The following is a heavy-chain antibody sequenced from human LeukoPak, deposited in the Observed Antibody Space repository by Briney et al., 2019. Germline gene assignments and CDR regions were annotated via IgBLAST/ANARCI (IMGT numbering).Heavy chain of an antibody. J-gene: IGHJ4*02. Sequence: KPSETLSLTCAVYGGSFSGYYWSWIRQPPGKGLEWIGEINHSGSTNYNPSLKSRVTISVDTSKNQFSLKLSSVTAADTAVYYCARGPDIFDYWGQGTLVTVSS. CDR3: ARGPDIFDY. CDR2: INHSGST. CDR1: GGSFSGYY. D-gene: IGHD3-9*01. V-gene: IGHV4-34*01.